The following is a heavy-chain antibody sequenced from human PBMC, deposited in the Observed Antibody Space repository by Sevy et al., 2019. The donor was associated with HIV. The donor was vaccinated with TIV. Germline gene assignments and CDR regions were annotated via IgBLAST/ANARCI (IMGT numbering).Heavy chain of an antibody. D-gene: IGHD3-10*01. CDR1: GYTFSSYG. CDR2: IVTYNGNI. CDR3: AIISTLPGKFNWFDP. V-gene: IGHV1-18*01. Sequence: ASVKVSCKASGYTFSSYGISWVRQVPGQGLEWMGWIVTYNGNIKYSQKVQDRVTMTTDTSTSTAYMELRSVTSDDTAVDYCAIISTLPGKFNWFDPWGQGTLVTVSS. J-gene: IGHJ5*02.